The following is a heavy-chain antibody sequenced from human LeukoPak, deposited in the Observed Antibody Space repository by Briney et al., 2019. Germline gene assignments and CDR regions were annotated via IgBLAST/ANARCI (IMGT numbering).Heavy chain of an antibody. J-gene: IGHJ4*02. Sequence: GGSLRLSCAASGFTFGNYAMNWVRQAPGKGLEWVSVISGSGGTTYYADSVKGRFTISRDNSKNTLYLQMNSLRAEDTAVYYCARGEMATIDYWGQGTLVTVSS. D-gene: IGHD5-24*01. V-gene: IGHV3-23*01. CDR3: ARGEMATIDY. CDR2: ISGSGGTT. CDR1: GFTFGNYA.